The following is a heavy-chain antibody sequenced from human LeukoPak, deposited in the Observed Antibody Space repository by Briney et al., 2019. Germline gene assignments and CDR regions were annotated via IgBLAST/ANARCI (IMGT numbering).Heavy chain of an antibody. CDR2: IHYSGST. Sequence: PSETLSLTCTVSGGSISGFYWSWIRQPPGKGLEWIGYIHYSGSTNYNPSLKSRVIISLDTSKNQFSLRLSSVTAADTAVYYCARHTRKRLTSNWDFWGQGTLVTVSS. D-gene: IGHD2-2*01. CDR1: GGSISGFY. V-gene: IGHV4-59*08. J-gene: IGHJ4*02. CDR3: ARHTRKRLTSNWDF.